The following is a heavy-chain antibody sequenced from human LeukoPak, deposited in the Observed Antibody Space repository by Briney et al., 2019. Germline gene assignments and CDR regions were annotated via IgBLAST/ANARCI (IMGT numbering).Heavy chain of an antibody. CDR3: AMGSNCGGDCYRFLVAPGTQVHWYFDL. V-gene: IGHV3-7*03. Sequence: GGSLRLSCAASGFTFSTDWMSWVRQAPGKGLEWVANIKQDGSEKYYLDSVKGRFTIARDNAKHSLYLQMNSLRSEDTAVYYCAMGSNCGGDCYRFLVAPGTQVHWYFDLWGRGTLVTVSS. J-gene: IGHJ2*01. CDR2: IKQDGSEK. CDR1: GFTFSTDW. D-gene: IGHD2-21*02.